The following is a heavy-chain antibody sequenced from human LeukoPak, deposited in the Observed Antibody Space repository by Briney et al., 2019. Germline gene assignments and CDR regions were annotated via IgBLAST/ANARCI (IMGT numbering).Heavy chain of an antibody. V-gene: IGHV1-24*01. CDR1: GYTLTELS. CDR3: ATARAIGDYVWGSYRSPYWYFDL. J-gene: IGHJ2*01. D-gene: IGHD3-16*02. CDR2: FDPEDGET. Sequence: ASVKVSCKVSGYTLTELSMHWVRQAPGKGLEWMGGFDPEDGETNYAQKFQGRVTMTEDTSTDTAYMELSSLRSEDTAVYYCATARAIGDYVWGSYRSPYWYFDLWGRGTLVTVSS.